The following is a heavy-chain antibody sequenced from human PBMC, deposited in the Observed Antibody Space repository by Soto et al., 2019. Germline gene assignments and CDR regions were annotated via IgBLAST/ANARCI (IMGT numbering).Heavy chain of an antibody. CDR3: ASGVSGWYGSYLDY. D-gene: IGHD6-19*01. CDR1: GGSISSYY. J-gene: IGHJ4*02. V-gene: IGHV4-34*09. Sequence: SETLSLTCTVSGGSISSYYWDWIRQPPGKGLEWIGEINHGGTSNYNPSLKSRVTISVDTSKNQFSLKLSSVTAADTAVYYCASGVSGWYGSYLDYWGQGTLVTVSS. CDR2: INHGGTS.